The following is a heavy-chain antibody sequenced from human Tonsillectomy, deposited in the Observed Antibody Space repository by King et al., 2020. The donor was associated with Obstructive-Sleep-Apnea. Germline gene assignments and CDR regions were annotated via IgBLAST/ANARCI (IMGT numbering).Heavy chain of an antibody. CDR1: GYSFTNDW. Sequence: QLVQSGAEVKKPGESLRISCKGSGYSFTNDWISWVRQMPGKGLEWMGRMDPSDSYTNYSPSFQGHVTFSAAKSISTASLQWSSLKASDTAMYYCASRAWGYDTSGVSNGFDCWGQGTLVTVSS. CDR3: ASRAWGYDTSGVSNGFDC. V-gene: IGHV5-10-1*01. CDR2: MDPSDSYT. J-gene: IGHJ4*02. D-gene: IGHD3-22*01.